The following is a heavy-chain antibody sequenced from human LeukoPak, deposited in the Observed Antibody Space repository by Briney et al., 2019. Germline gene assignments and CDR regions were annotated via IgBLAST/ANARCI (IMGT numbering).Heavy chain of an antibody. CDR2: INPNSGGT. Sequence: ASVKVSCKASGYRFTDYYIHWVRQAPGQGLEWMGWINPNSGGTRYAQKFQGRVTMTRDTSITTAYMEVSRLRSDDTAMYYCAREPRPRGGWFVSDWGQGTLVTVSS. CDR3: AREPRPRGGWFVSD. V-gene: IGHV1-2*02. D-gene: IGHD6-19*01. CDR1: GYRFTDYY. J-gene: IGHJ4*02.